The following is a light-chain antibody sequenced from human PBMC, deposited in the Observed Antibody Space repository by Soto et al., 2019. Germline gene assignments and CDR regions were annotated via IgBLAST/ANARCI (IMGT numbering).Light chain of an antibody. J-gene: IGLJ2*01. CDR3: ATWDGSLPGEV. CDR1: ASDIGRYNY. V-gene: IGLV1-51*01. Sequence: QSVLTQPPSASGSPGQSVTISCIGTASDIGRYNYVSWYQQLPGTAPKLLIYDNNKRPSGIPDRFSGSKSGTSGTLDITGLQTGDEADYYCATWDGSLPGEVFGGGTQLTVL. CDR2: DNN.